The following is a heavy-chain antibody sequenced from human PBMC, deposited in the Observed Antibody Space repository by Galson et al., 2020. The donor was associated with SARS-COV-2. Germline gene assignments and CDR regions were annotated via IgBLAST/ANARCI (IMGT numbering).Heavy chain of an antibody. J-gene: IGHJ4*02. Sequence: SETLSLTCTVSGDSISSHYWSWIRQPPGKGLEWIGYIYYSGSTKYNPSLKSRVTILVDTSKNQLSLELSSVTAADTAMYYCARGWGYGSGSYDYWGQGTLVTVSS. CDR1: GDSISSHY. D-gene: IGHD3-10*01. CDR2: IYYSGST. CDR3: ARGWGYGSGSYDY. V-gene: IGHV4-59*11.